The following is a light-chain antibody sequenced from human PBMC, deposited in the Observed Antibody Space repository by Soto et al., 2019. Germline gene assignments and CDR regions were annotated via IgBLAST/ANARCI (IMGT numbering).Light chain of an antibody. CDR3: QVWDTRSDHVV. Sequence: GPGQTATITCGGSNIGSKNVHWFQQRPGQAPVLVVYDDRDRPSGIPERFSGSNSGNTATLTISRVEAGDEADYYCQVWDTRSDHVVFGGGTKLTVL. CDR2: DDR. CDR1: NIGSKN. V-gene: IGLV3-21*02. J-gene: IGLJ3*02.